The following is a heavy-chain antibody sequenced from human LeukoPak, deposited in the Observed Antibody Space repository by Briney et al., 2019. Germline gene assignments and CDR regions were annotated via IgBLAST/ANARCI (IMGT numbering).Heavy chain of an antibody. CDR2: MYYGGSP. Sequence: PSETLSLTCTVSGGSISSFYWSWIRQPPGKGLEWIGYMYYGGSPNYNPSLKSRVITSLDTSKHQFSLKLNSVTTADTAVYYCVTGRYSYGWYDHWGQGILVTVSS. D-gene: IGHD1-26*01. CDR3: VTGRYSYGWYDH. J-gene: IGHJ5*02. V-gene: IGHV4-59*13. CDR1: GGSISSFY.